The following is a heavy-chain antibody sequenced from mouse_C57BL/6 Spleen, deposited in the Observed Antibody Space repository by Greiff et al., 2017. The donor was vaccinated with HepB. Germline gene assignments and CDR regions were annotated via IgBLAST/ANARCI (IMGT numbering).Heavy chain of an antibody. CDR2: IFPGSGST. CDR3: ARSGAAQATFAY. Sequence: QVHVKQSGPELVRPGASVKISCKAPGYTFTSHWMQWVRQRPGQGLEWIGEIFPGSGSTYYNEKFKGKATLTVDTSSSTAYMQLSSLTSEDSAVYCCARSGAAQATFAYWGQGTLVTVSA. D-gene: IGHD3-2*02. CDR1: GYTFTSHW. J-gene: IGHJ3*01. V-gene: IGHV1-56*01.